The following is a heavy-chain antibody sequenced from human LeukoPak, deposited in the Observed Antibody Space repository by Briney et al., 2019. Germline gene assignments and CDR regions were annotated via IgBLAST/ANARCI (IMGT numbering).Heavy chain of an antibody. D-gene: IGHD5-18*01. Sequence: GGSLRLSCTASGFTFSSYSMNWVRQAPGKGMEWVSSITSSSDYIYYADSVKGRFTISRDNAENSLHLQMNSLRADDTAVYYCAREFKSGYGMWAWGQGTLVTVSS. J-gene: IGHJ5*02. CDR3: AREFKSGYGMWA. CDR2: ITSSSDYI. CDR1: GFTFSSYS. V-gene: IGHV3-21*01.